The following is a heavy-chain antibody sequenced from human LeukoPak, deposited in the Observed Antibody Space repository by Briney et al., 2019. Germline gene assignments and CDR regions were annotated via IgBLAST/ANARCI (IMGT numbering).Heavy chain of an antibody. Sequence: PSETLSLTCTVSGGSISSYYWSWIRQPPGKGLEWIGHIYYSGSTNYNPSLKSRFTISVDTSKNQFSLKLSSVTAADTAVYYCARRVGRWFGERAYYYNYMDVWGKGTTVTISS. CDR2: IYYSGST. D-gene: IGHD3-10*01. V-gene: IGHV4-59*12. CDR3: ARRVGRWFGERAYYYNYMDV. J-gene: IGHJ6*03. CDR1: GGSISSYY.